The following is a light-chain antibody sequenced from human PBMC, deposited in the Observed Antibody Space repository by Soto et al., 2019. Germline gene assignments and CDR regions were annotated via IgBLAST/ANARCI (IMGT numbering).Light chain of an antibody. CDR3: QQYNNWPPWT. CDR2: GAS. V-gene: IGKV3-15*01. CDR1: QSVSSN. Sequence: EIVMTQSPATLSVSPGERATLSCRASQSVSSNLAWYQQKPGQAPRHLIYGASTRAPGIPARFSGSGSGTEFTLTISSLQSEDFAVYYCQQYNNWPPWTFGQGTKVEIK. J-gene: IGKJ1*01.